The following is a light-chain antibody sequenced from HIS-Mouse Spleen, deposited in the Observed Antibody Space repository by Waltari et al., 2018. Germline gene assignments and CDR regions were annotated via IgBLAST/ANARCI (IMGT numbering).Light chain of an antibody. V-gene: IGKV2-30*02. CDR1: QSLVHSDGNTY. Sequence: DVVMTQSPLSLPVTLGQPASISCRSSQSLVHSDGNTYLNWFQQRPGHSPRRLLYKVSNRDSGVPDRFSGSGSGTDFTLKISRVEAEDVGVYYCMQGTHWLTFGGGTKVEIK. CDR2: KVS. CDR3: MQGTHWLT. J-gene: IGKJ4*01.